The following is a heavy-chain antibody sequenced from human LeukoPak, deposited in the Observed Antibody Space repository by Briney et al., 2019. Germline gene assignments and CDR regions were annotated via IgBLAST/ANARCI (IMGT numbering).Heavy chain of an antibody. CDR3: ARGRPVLLWFGEPSNWFDP. CDR1: GGSFSGYY. CDR2: INHSGST. V-gene: IGHV4-34*01. Sequence: SETLSLTCAVYGGSFSGYYWSWIRQPPGKGLEWIGEINHSGSTNYNPSLKSRVTISVDTSKNQFSLKLSSETAADTAVYYCARGRPVLLWFGEPSNWFDPWGQGTLVTVSS. D-gene: IGHD3-10*01. J-gene: IGHJ5*02.